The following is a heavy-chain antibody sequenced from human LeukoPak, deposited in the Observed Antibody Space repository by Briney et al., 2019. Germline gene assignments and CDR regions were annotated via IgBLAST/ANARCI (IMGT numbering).Heavy chain of an antibody. CDR1: GDSITGYY. J-gene: IGHJ4*02. V-gene: IGHV4-38-2*02. CDR2: IYHSGST. Sequence: SETLSLTCSVSGDSITGYYWGWIRQPPGKGLEWMGNIYHSGSTYYNPSLKSRVTISVDTSKNQFSLMLRTVTAADTAVYYCARPYYCESIGSPDYCGQGTLVTVSS. CDR3: ARPYYCESIGSPDY. D-gene: IGHD3-22*01.